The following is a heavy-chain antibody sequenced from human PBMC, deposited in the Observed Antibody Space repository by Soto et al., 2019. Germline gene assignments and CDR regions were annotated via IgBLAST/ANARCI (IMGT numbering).Heavy chain of an antibody. CDR1: GITFGSRA. D-gene: IGHD1-26*01. Sequence: EVQLLESGGDLIQPGGSLRLSCVASGITFGSRAMSWVRQGPGKGLLWVSRINTDGSDTTYADSVKGRCTISRDSAKNTLYLQMNSLRAEDTAVYYCARGYSGTYRIDYWGQGILVTVSS. V-gene: IGHV3-74*03. J-gene: IGHJ4*02. CDR2: INTDGSDT. CDR3: ARGYSGTYRIDY.